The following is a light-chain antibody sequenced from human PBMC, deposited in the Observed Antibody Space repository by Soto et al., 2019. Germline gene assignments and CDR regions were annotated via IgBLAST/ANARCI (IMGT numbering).Light chain of an antibody. V-gene: IGKV1-16*01. CDR3: QQYDNFPLT. CDR2: ATS. Sequence: DIQMTQSPVSLSASVGDRVTITCRASQDIHRYLAWFQQKPGQAPKSLIYATSSLQLGVPYRFSGSGSGTEFTLTISSLQPEDFATYYCQQYDNFPLTIGHGARLEIK. CDR1: QDIHRY. J-gene: IGKJ5*01.